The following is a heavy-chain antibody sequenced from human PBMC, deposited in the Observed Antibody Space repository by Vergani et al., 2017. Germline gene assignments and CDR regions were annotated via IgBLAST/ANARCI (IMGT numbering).Heavy chain of an antibody. V-gene: IGHV3-30*18. J-gene: IGHJ3*02. CDR2: ISYDGSNK. CDR1: GFTFSSYG. CDR3: AKTLYPWVTVAEEPHAFDI. Sequence: QVQLVESGGGVVQPGRSLRLSCAASGFTFSSYGMHWVRQAPGKGLEWVAVISYDGSNKYYADSVKGRFTISRDNSKNTLYLQMNSLRAEDTAVYYCAKTLYPWVTVAEEPHAFDIWGQGTMVTVSS. D-gene: IGHD6-19*01.